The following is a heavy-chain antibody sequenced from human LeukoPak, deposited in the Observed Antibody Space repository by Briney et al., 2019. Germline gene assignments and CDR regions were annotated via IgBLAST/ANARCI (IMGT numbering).Heavy chain of an antibody. Sequence: PGGSLRLSCAASGFTFSDYYMSWIRQAPGKGLEWISYISTSASTIYYADSVRGRFTISRDNAKSSLYLQMNSLRAEDTAVYYCARVKGAYSFDYSGQGTLVTVSS. CDR3: ARVKGAYSFDY. D-gene: IGHD2-21*01. CDR1: GFTFSDYY. V-gene: IGHV3-11*04. CDR2: ISTSASTI. J-gene: IGHJ4*02.